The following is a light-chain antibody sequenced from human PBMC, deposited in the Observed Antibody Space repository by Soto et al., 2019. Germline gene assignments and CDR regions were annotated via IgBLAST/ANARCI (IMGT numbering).Light chain of an antibody. CDR1: QSVSSN. J-gene: IGKJ3*01. CDR2: DAS. CDR3: QQYGRSPFT. V-gene: IGKV3-20*01. Sequence: EIVPKQSPVTLSVSPGQRPTISSRSSQSVSSNLAWYKQSPGHARRLLIYDASSTAAGVAGWFSGSASGTDFTLTISRLEPEDFAVYYCQQYGRSPFTFGPGTKVVI.